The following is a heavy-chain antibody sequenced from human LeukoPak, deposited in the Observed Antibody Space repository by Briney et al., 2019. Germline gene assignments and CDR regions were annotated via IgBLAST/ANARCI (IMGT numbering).Heavy chain of an antibody. J-gene: IGHJ4*02. CDR1: GGSLSSSSFY. V-gene: IGHV4-39*01. D-gene: IGHD2-2*01. Sequence: PSETLSLTCTVTVSGGSLSSSSFYWGWIRQPPGKGLEWIGSIYYRGTTYYNPSLKSRVTMSVDTSKNQFSLKLSSVTAADTAVYYCARTYCTTTSCYQWPDYWGQGILVTISS. CDR2: IYYRGTT. CDR3: ARTYCTTTSCYQWPDY.